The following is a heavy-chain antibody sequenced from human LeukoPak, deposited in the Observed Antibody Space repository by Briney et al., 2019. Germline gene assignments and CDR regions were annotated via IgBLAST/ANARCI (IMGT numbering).Heavy chain of an antibody. D-gene: IGHD3-16*01. Sequence: PETLSLTRTVSGGSISNFWGWIRQPPGKGLEWIGSIHYTGNTYYNASLKSRVTMSVDTSKNQFSLKLSSMTAADTAVYYCARHFSLGAFDIWGQGTMVSVSS. CDR2: IHYTGNT. J-gene: IGHJ3*02. CDR3: ARHFSLGAFDI. CDR1: GGSISNF. V-gene: IGHV4-39*01.